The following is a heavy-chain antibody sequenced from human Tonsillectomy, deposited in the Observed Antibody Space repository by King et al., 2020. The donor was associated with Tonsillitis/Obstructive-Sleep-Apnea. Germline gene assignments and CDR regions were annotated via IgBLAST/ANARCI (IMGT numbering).Heavy chain of an antibody. Sequence: VQLQESGPGLVKPSETLSLTCTVSGGSISSYYWSWIRQPPGKGLEWIGYIYYSGSNNYNPSLKSRVTISVDTSKNQFSLQLSSVTAADTAVYYCARHDSSCYYVDAFDIWGQGTMVTVSS. CDR2: IYYSGSN. CDR3: ARHDSSCYYVDAFDI. J-gene: IGHJ3*02. D-gene: IGHD3-22*01. V-gene: IGHV4-59*01. CDR1: GGSISSYY.